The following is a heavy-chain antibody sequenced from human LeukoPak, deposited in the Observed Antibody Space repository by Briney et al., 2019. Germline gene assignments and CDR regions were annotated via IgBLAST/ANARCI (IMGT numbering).Heavy chain of an antibody. D-gene: IGHD6-13*01. J-gene: IGHJ3*02. Sequence: GGSLRLSRAASGFTFSTNAMSWVRQAPGKGLEWVSGILGSGSSTYYADSVKGRFTISRDTSKNTLYLQMNSLRAEDTAVYYCTTEYSSSWSRGAFDIWGQGTMVTVSS. CDR1: GFTFSTNA. CDR2: ILGSGSST. CDR3: TTEYSSSWSRGAFDI. V-gene: IGHV3-23*01.